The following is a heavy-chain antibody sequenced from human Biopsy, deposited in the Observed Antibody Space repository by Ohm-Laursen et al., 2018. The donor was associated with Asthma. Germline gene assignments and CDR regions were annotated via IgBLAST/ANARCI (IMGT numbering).Heavy chain of an antibody. J-gene: IGHJ6*02. CDR3: ARAVDYSHYYGIDV. Sequence: ASVKVSCKTFGYTFNSVGITWVRQAPGQGLEWMGWFSFYNGNTKVAQKLQDRVTMITDTSTSTAYMELSSLRSDDTAVYFCARAVDYSHYYGIDVWGQETTVTVS. V-gene: IGHV1-18*01. D-gene: IGHD3-10*01. CDR1: GYTFNSVG. CDR2: FSFYNGNT.